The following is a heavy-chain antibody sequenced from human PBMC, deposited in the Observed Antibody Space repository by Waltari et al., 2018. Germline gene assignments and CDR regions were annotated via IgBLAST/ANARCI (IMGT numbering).Heavy chain of an antibody. CDR2: INHSGST. J-gene: IGHJ3*01. CDR3: ARGHWNYEA. V-gene: IGHV4-34*01. CDR1: VRSFSDYY. D-gene: IGHD1-7*01. Sequence: QLPLQQWGAGLLTPSQTLSLPCAVYVRSFSDYYWSWIRQPPGKGLEWIGEINHSGSTNYNSSLKSRVTISVDTSRNQFSLKLSSVTAADTAMYYCARGHWNYEAWGQGTVVTVSS.